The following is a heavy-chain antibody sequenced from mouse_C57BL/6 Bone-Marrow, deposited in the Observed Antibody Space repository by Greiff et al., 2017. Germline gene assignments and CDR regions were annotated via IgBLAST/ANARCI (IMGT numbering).Heavy chain of an antibody. V-gene: IGHV1-64*01. J-gene: IGHJ3*01. CDR3: AENYERGLAY. CDR1: GYTFTSYW. CDR2: IHPNSGST. D-gene: IGHD2-4*01. Sequence: QVQLQQPGAELIKPGASVKLSCKASGYTFTSYWMHWVKQRPGQGLEWIGMIHPNSGSTNYNEKFKSKATLTVDKSSSTAYMQLSSLTSEDSAVYYCAENYERGLAYWGQGTLVTVSA.